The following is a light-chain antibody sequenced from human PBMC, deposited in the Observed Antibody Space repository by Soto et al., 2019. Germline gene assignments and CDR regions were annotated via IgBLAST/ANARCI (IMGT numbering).Light chain of an antibody. CDR1: QSVSSSY. CDR3: YQQTR. J-gene: IGKJ1*01. CDR2: GAS. V-gene: IGKV3-20*01. Sequence: QCVTLGGRGTLYCRASQSVSSSYLAWYQLKPGQAPRLVIYGASSRATGIPDRFSGCGSRTAVYLIIRRLGPSGCTAFQSYQQTRFADGTKVDI.